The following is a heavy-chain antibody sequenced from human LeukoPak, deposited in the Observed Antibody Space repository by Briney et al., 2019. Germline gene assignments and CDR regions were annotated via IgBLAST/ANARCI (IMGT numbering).Heavy chain of an antibody. CDR2: IDPIFGTA. CDR1: GGTFSSYA. Sequence: SVKVSCKASGGTFSSYAISWVRQAPGQGLEWMGGIDPIFGTANYAQKFQGRVTITTDESTSTAYMELSSLRSEDTAVYYCARGGYCSSTSCGSNWFDPWGQGTLVTVSS. J-gene: IGHJ5*02. D-gene: IGHD2-2*01. V-gene: IGHV1-69*05. CDR3: ARGGYCSSTSCGSNWFDP.